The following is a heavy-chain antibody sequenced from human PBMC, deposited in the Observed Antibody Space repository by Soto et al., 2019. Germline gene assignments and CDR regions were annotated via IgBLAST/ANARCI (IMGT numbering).Heavy chain of an antibody. V-gene: IGHV1-24*01. Sequence: ASVKVSCKVSGYTLTELSMHWVRQAPGKGLEWMGGFDPEDGETIYAQKFQGRVTMTEDTSTDTAYMELSSLRSEDTAVYYCATVWVGLRFLEWLFAFDIWGQGTMVTVSS. CDR1: GYTLTELS. D-gene: IGHD3-3*01. CDR3: ATVWVGLRFLEWLFAFDI. J-gene: IGHJ3*02. CDR2: FDPEDGET.